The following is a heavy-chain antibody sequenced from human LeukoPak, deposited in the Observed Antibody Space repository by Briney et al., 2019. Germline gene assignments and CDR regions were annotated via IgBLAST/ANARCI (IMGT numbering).Heavy chain of an antibody. Sequence: GGSLRLSCAASGFTFSSYAMSWVRQAPGKGLEWVSAISGSGGSTYYGDSVKGRFTISRDNSKNTLYLQMNSLRAEDTAVYYCAKRDCSGGSCYSFDYWGQGTLVTVSS. D-gene: IGHD2-15*01. V-gene: IGHV3-23*01. J-gene: IGHJ4*02. CDR1: GFTFSSYA. CDR2: ISGSGGST. CDR3: AKRDCSGGSCYSFDY.